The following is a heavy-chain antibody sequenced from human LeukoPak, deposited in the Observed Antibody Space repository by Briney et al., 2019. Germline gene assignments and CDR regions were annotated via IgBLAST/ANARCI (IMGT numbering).Heavy chain of an antibody. CDR1: GXIFSDYY. Sequence: GGSLRLSCAASGXIFSDYYMSWIRQAPGKGLEWISYISTSSSSADYADSVKGRFTISRDSAKNSLYLQMNSLRAEDTAVYYCARGGSSGFYYNAFDLWGQGTVVTVSS. V-gene: IGHV3-11*06. J-gene: IGHJ3*01. D-gene: IGHD3-22*01. CDR2: ISTSSSSA. CDR3: ARGGSSGFYYNAFDL.